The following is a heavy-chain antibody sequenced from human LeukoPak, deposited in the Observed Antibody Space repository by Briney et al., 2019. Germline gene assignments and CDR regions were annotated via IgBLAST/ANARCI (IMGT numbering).Heavy chain of an antibody. CDR3: AKCSTMISSKYYFDY. Sequence: GGSLRLSCAASGFTFSSYAMSWVRQAPGKGLEWVSAISGSGGSTYYADSVKGRFTISRDNSKNTLYLQMNSLRAEDTAAYYCAKCSTMISSKYYFDYWGQGTLVTVSS. CDR2: ISGSGGST. D-gene: IGHD3-22*01. V-gene: IGHV3-23*01. CDR1: GFTFSSYA. J-gene: IGHJ4*02.